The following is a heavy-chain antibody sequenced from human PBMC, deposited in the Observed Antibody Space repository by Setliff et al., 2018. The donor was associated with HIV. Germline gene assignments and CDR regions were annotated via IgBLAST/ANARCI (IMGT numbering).Heavy chain of an antibody. D-gene: IGHD3-22*01. CDR1: GYSISSDYY. J-gene: IGHJ4*02. Sequence: SETLSLTCAVSGYSISSDYYWGWIRQPPGKGLEWIGSFHHTGRTYYNPSLKSRITISLDTSKNQYSLKLTSVTAADTAVYYCARGSSSGTDLAVLWGQGTLVTVSS. CDR2: FHHTGRT. V-gene: IGHV4-38-2*01. CDR3: ARGSSSGTDLAVL.